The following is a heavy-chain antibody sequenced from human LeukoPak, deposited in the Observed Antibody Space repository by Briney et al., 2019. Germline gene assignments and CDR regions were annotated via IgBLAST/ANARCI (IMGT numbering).Heavy chain of an antibody. CDR1: GFTFVAYE. V-gene: IGHV3-48*03. CDR3: AKDYGWKRRGNSGYVVDH. Sequence: PGGSLKLSCAASGFTFVAYEVNWVRQAPGKGLEWVSCISTSGNTVYYADSLKGRFTVSRDNARNSLYLQMNSLTAEDTAVYYCAKDYGWKRRGNSGYVVDHWGQGTLVTVSS. J-gene: IGHJ4*02. D-gene: IGHD5-12*01. CDR2: ISTSGNTV.